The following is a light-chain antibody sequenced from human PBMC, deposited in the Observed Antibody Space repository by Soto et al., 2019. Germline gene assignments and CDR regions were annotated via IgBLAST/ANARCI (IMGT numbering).Light chain of an antibody. CDR3: SSYSGSRNV. Sequence: QSVLTQPPSASGSPGQSVAISCTGTSSDVGGYNYVSWYQQHPGKAPKLMIYEVNKRPSGVPDRFSGSESANTASLTFSGLQAEDAANYYCSSYSGSRNVFGTGTKVTVL. CDR2: EVN. J-gene: IGLJ1*01. CDR1: SSDVGGYNY. V-gene: IGLV2-8*01.